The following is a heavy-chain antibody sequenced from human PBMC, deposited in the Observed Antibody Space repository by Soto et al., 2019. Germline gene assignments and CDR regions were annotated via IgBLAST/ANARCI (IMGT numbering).Heavy chain of an antibody. CDR3: AHRLPSGYSYYYYYGMDV. CDR1: GFSLSTSGVG. V-gene: IGHV2-5*01. D-gene: IGHD3-3*01. CDR2: IYWNDDK. Sequence: SGPTLVNPTQTLTLTCTFSGFSLSTSGVGVGWIRQPPGKALEWLALIYWNDDKRYSPSLKSRLTITKDTSKNQVVLTMTNMDPVDTATYYCAHRLPSGYSYYYYYGMDVWGKGTTVTV. J-gene: IGHJ6*04.